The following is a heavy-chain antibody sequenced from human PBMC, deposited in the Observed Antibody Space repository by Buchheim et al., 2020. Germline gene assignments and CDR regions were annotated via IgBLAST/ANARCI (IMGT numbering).Heavy chain of an antibody. J-gene: IGHJ6*03. CDR1: GFTFSSYW. D-gene: IGHD3-3*01. CDR2: INSDGSST. Sequence: EVQLVDSGGGLVQPGGSLRLSCAASGFTFSSYWMHWVRQAPGKGLVWVSRINSDGSSTSYADSVKGRITISRDNAKNTLYLQMNSLRAEDTAVYYCARDRRIDFWSGSHYYYMDVWGKGTT. V-gene: IGHV3-74*01. CDR3: ARDRRIDFWSGSHYYYMDV.